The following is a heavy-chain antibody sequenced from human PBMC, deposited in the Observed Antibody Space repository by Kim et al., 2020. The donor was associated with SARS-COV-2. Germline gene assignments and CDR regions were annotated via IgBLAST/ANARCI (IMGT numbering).Heavy chain of an antibody. J-gene: IGHJ4*02. CDR2: IYSGGSST. D-gene: IGHD3-10*01. CDR3: AKDLTSGSSVVY. Sequence: GGSLRLSCAASGFTFSSYAMSWVRQAPGKGLEWVSVIYSGGSSTYYADSVKGRFTISRDNSKNTLYLQMNSLRAEDTAVYYCAKDLTSGSSVVYWGQGTLVTVSS. CDR1: GFTFSSYA. V-gene: IGHV3-23*03.